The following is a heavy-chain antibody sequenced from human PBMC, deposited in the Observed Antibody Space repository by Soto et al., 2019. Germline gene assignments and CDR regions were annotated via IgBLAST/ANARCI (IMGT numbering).Heavy chain of an antibody. CDR3: ASRPPGVPS. Sequence: QVQLQESGPGLVKPSGTLSLTCAVSGGSISSSDWWSWVRQPPGKGLEWVGEIHHSGSTNSNPSLKSRVPISVDKSEKQFPLNLNSVTAADTAVYYCASRPPGVPSWGQGTLVTVSS. D-gene: IGHD2-8*01. V-gene: IGHV4-4*02. CDR2: IHHSGST. J-gene: IGHJ4*02. CDR1: GGSISSSDW.